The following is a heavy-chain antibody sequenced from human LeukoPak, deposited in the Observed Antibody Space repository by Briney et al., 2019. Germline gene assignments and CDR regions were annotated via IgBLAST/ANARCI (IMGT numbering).Heavy chain of an antibody. Sequence: SETLSLTSGDSGYFVSSGYYWGCIRQPPGKGLEWIGNIYNTGITYYNPSLKSRVTISVDTSNNQFSLKLSSVTSADTAVYYCASRTTVTNALSFDYWGQGSLVIVSS. CDR1: GYFVSSGYY. J-gene: IGHJ4*02. CDR2: IYNTGIT. CDR3: ASRTTVTNALSFDY. D-gene: IGHD4-11*01. V-gene: IGHV4-38-2*01.